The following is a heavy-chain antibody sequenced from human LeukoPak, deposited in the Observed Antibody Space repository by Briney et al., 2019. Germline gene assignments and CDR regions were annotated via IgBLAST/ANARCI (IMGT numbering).Heavy chain of an antibody. CDR3: AREGGSSGYYYDYYYYGMDV. V-gene: IGHV1-18*01. CDR1: GYTFTSYG. D-gene: IGHD3-22*01. Sequence: ASVKVSCKASGYTFTSYGIRWARQAPGQGLEWMGWISSYNGNTNYAQKFQGRVTMTTDTSTSTAYMELRSLRSDDTAVYYCAREGGSSGYYYDYYYYGMDVWGQGTTVTVSS. CDR2: ISSYNGNT. J-gene: IGHJ6*02.